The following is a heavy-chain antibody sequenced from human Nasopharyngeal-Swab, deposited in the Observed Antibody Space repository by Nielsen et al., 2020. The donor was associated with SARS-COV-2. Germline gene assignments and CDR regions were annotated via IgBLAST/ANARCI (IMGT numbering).Heavy chain of an antibody. D-gene: IGHD3-22*01. J-gene: IGHJ4*02. V-gene: IGHV3-30-3*01. CDR1: GFTFSSYA. Sequence: GESLKISCAASGFTFSSYAMHWVRQAPDKGPECVAVISYDGSNKYYADSVKGRLTISRDNSKNTLSLQMNSLRAEDTAVYYCASSPLDSSGYYYGLDYWGQGTLVTVSS. CDR2: ISYDGSNK. CDR3: ASSPLDSSGYYYGLDY.